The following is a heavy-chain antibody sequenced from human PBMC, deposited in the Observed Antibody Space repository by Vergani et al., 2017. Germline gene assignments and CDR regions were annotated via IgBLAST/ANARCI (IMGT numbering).Heavy chain of an antibody. J-gene: IGHJ5*02. V-gene: IGHV3-30*18. CDR3: AKGSISYLYSSTTVPVP. CDR2: ISYDGSNK. CDR1: GFTFSSYG. Sequence: QVQLVESGGGVVQPGRSLRLSCAASGFTFSSYGMHWVRQAPGKGLEWVAVISYDGSNKYYADSVKGRFTIARDNSKNTLYLQMNSLRAEDTAVYYCAKGSISYLYSSTTVPVPWGQGTLVTVSS. D-gene: IGHD6-13*01.